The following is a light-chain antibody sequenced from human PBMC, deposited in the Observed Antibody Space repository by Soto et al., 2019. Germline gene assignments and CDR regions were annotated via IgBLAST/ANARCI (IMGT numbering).Light chain of an antibody. Sequence: DMQMTQSPPSLSASVGDRVTITCRASQSISTYLNWYQQKAGKTKLLVYSASSLQSGVPSRFSGSGAGTDYTLTISSLQPEHFEIYYGQQRYSTPWTVGRRTKAEIK. V-gene: IGKV1-39*01. CDR1: QSISTY. J-gene: IGKJ1*01. CDR2: SAS. CDR3: QQRYSTPWT.